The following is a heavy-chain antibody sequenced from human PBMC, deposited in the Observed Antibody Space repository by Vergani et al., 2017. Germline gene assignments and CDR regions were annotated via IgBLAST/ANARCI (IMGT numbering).Heavy chain of an antibody. CDR1: GFTFSSYW. CDR2: IKQDGSEK. J-gene: IGHJ6*02. V-gene: IGHV3-7*03. D-gene: IGHD2-2*01. Sequence: EVQLVESGGGLVQPGGSLRLSCAASGFTFSSYWMSWVRQAPGKGLEWVANIKQDGSEKYYVDSVKGRFTISRDNAKNSLYLQMNSLRAEDTAVYYCARDPVVVPAAMAYYYYGMDVWGQGTTVTVSS. CDR3: ARDPVVVPAAMAYYYYGMDV.